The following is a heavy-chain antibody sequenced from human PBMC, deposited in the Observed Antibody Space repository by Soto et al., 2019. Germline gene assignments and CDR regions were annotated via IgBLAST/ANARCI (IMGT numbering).Heavy chain of an antibody. V-gene: IGHV3-23*01. CDR3: AKVTGQRGDYYYYMDV. CDR1: GFTFTSYA. Sequence: EVQLLESGGGLAQPGGSLRLSWPASGFTFTSYAMGWFRQVPGRGRGGVSAISGSGGSTYYADSVKGRFTISRDNSKNTLYLQMNSLRAEDTAVYYCAKVTGQRGDYYYYMDVWGKGTTVTVSS. CDR2: ISGSGGST. J-gene: IGHJ6*03. D-gene: IGHD3-10*01.